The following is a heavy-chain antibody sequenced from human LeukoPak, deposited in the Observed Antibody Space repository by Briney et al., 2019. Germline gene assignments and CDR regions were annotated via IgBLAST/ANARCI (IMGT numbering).Heavy chain of an antibody. CDR1: GFTFSSYA. V-gene: IGHV3-23*01. D-gene: IGHD2-15*01. Sequence: GGSLRLSCAASGFTFSSYAMSWVRQAPGKGLEWVSTISDSGGNTYYTDSVKGRFTISRDNSKNTLYLQMNSLRAEDTALYYCAKDGFRGDCIGGSCYPFDPWGQGTLVTVSS. CDR3: AKDGFRGDCIGGSCYPFDP. CDR2: ISDSGGNT. J-gene: IGHJ5*02.